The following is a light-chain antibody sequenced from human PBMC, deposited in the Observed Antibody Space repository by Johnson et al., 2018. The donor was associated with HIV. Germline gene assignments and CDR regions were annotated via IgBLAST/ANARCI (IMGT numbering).Light chain of an antibody. V-gene: IGLV1-51*01. J-gene: IGLJ1*01. Sequence: LTQPPSVSAAPGQKVTISCSGSSSNIGNNYVSWYQQLPGTAPKLLIYDHNKRPSGIPDRFSGSKSGTSATLGITGLQTGDEADYYCGTWDSSLSAGVFGTGAKVTVL. CDR2: DHN. CDR1: SSNIGNNY. CDR3: GTWDSSLSAGV.